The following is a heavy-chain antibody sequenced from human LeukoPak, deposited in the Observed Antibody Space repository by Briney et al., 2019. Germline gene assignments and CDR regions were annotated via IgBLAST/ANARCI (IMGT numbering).Heavy chain of an antibody. V-gene: IGHV4-4*02. Sequence: PSETLSLTCAVSGVSISSSNWWSWVRQPPGKGLEWIGEIYHSGSTNYNPSLKSRVTISVDTSKNQFSLKLSSVTAADTAVYYCARGPTTDNITSWSSGLEPFDYWGQGTLVTVSS. J-gene: IGHJ4*02. CDR2: IYHSGST. CDR3: ARGPTTDNITSWSSGLEPFDY. D-gene: IGHD6-13*01. CDR1: GVSISSSNW.